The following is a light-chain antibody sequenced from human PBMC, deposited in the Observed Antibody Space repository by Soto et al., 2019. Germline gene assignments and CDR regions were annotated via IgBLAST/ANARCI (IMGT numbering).Light chain of an antibody. J-gene: IGLJ1*01. CDR1: SSDVGGYNY. Sequence: ALTHPASLSGSPGQSITISCTGTSSDVGGYNYVSWYQQHPGKAPKLMIYDVGNRPSGVSNRLSGSKSGNTASLTISGLQAEDEADYDCSSYTTSRTYVFGGGTKGTV. V-gene: IGLV2-14*03. CDR2: DVG. CDR3: SSYTTSRTYV.